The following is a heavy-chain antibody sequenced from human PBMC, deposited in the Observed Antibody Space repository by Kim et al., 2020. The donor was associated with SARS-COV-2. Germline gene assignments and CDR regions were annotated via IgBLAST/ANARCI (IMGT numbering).Heavy chain of an antibody. V-gene: IGHV4-4*07. J-gene: IGHJ4*02. CDR3: AREYTSGWRQFDY. Sequence: SETLSLTCSVSGGSISNYYWSWIRQPAGKGLEWIGRISTSGSTNYNPSLKSRVTMSLDTSKNQFSLNRTSVTAADTAVYYCAREYTSGWRQFDYWGQGTLVTVSS. CDR1: GGSISNYY. D-gene: IGHD6-19*01. CDR2: ISTSGST.